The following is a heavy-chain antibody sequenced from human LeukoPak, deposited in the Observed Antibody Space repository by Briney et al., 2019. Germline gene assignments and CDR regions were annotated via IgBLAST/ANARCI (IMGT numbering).Heavy chain of an antibody. Sequence: GGSLRLSCVASGFPFSSVGMNWVRQAPGKGLEWVSYISSDPSHTYYADSVRGRFTISRDNSKNTLYLQMNSLTVEDTAVYYCARSQSSSLIDYWGQGTLVTVSS. V-gene: IGHV3-21*01. CDR2: ISSDPSHT. CDR1: GFPFSSVG. CDR3: ARSQSSSLIDY. D-gene: IGHD6-13*01. J-gene: IGHJ4*02.